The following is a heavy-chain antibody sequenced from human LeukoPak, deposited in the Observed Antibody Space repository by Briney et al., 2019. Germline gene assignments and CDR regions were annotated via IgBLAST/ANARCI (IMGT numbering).Heavy chain of an antibody. Sequence: GGSLRLSCTASGFSFSSCWMSWVRQAPGKGLEWVANIKDDGSVKNHVDSLKGRFSISRDNARNSLYLQISSLRAEDTAVYYCAREVVATASAFDCWGQGTLVTVSS. V-gene: IGHV3-7*03. CDR2: IKDDGSVK. J-gene: IGHJ4*02. CDR1: GFSFSSCW. D-gene: IGHD2-21*01. CDR3: AREVVATASAFDC.